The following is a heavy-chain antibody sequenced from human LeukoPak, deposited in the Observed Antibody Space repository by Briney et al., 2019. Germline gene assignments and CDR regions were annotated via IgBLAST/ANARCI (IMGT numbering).Heavy chain of an antibody. Sequence: GGSLRLSCAASGFTFSSYSMNWVRQAPGKGLEWVSSISSISSYIYYADSVKGRFTISRDNAKNSLYLQMNSLRAEDTAVYYCARDRYYYDSSGYYPGFDYWGQGTLVTVSS. CDR1: GFTFSSYS. CDR3: ARDRYYYDSSGYYPGFDY. V-gene: IGHV3-21*01. D-gene: IGHD3-22*01. J-gene: IGHJ4*02. CDR2: ISSISSYI.